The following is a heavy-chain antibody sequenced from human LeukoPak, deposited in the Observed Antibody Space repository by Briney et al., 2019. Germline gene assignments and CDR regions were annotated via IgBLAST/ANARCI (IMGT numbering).Heavy chain of an antibody. V-gene: IGHV3-48*03. CDR1: GFTFSNFE. Sequence: QPGGSLRLSCAASGFTFSNFEMNWVRQAPGKGLEWLAYITSSGSAIYYADSVKGRFTISRDNAKNSLYLHMKGQRAEDTAVYYCARGRNLRYYFDYWGQGTPVTVSS. D-gene: IGHD3-3*01. CDR3: ARGRNLRYYFDY. J-gene: IGHJ4*02. CDR2: ITSSGSAI.